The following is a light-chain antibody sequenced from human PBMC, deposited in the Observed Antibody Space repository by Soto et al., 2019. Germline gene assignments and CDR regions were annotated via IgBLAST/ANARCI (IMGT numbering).Light chain of an antibody. J-gene: IGKJ1*01. CDR1: QSISNR. CDR3: QHNRGMCT. V-gene: IGKV1-5*01. CDR2: DAS. Sequence: DIQMTQSPSTLSASVGDRVTITCRASQSISNRLAWYQQKPGKAPKVLIYDASSLESGVPSRFSGSGSGTEFILTISSLQHDDFARYCSQHNRGMCTLGYGTKVDSK.